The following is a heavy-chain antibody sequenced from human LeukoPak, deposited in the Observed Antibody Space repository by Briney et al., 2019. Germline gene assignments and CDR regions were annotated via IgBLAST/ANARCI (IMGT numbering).Heavy chain of an antibody. J-gene: IGHJ6*04. CDR3: AELGITMIGGV. D-gene: IGHD3-10*02. Sequence: GGSLRLSCAASGFTFSNYWMNWVRQAPGKGLEWVANIKPDGRETYYVDSVKGRFTISRDNAKNSLYLQMNSLRAEDTAVYYCAELGITMIGGVWGKGTTVTISS. CDR1: GFTFSNYW. CDR2: IKPDGRET. V-gene: IGHV3-7*01.